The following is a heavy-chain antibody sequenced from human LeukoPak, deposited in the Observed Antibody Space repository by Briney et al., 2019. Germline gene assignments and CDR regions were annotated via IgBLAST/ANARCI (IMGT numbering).Heavy chain of an antibody. CDR2: IRYDGSNK. V-gene: IGHV3-30*02. CDR3: ARDEAATRDY. Sequence: GGSLRLSCAASGFTFSSYGMHWVRQAPGKGLEWVAFIRYDGSNKYYADSVKGRFTISRDNSKNTLYLQMNSLRAEDTAVYYCARDEAATRDYWGQGTLVTVSS. D-gene: IGHD6-25*01. CDR1: GFTFSSYG. J-gene: IGHJ4*02.